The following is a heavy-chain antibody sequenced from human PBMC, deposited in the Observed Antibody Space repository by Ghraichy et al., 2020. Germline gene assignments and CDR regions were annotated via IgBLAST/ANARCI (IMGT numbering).Heavy chain of an antibody. V-gene: IGHV3-9*01. CDR2: ISWNSGRI. CDR1: GFTFDDYA. CDR3: ARYGSGTYPY. D-gene: IGHD3-10*01. J-gene: IGHJ4*02. Sequence: GGSLRLSCAASGFTFDDYALHWVRHAPGKGLEWVSGISWNSGRIGYADSVKGRFTISRDNAKNSLYLQMNSLRAEDTALYYCARYGSGTYPYWGQGTLVTVSS.